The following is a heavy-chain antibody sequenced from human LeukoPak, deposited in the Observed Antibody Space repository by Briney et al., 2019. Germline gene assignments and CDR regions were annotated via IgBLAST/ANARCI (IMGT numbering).Heavy chain of an antibody. CDR2: IYTSGST. D-gene: IGHD6-6*01. CDR1: GGSISSGSYY. V-gene: IGHV4-61*02. Sequence: SETLSLTCTVSGGSISSGSYYWSWIRQPAGKGLEWIGRIYTSGSTNYNPSLKSRVTISVDTSKNQFSLKLSSVTAADTAVYYCARGLGFLAARGRYFDYWGQGTLVTVSS. CDR3: ARGLGFLAARGRYFDY. J-gene: IGHJ4*02.